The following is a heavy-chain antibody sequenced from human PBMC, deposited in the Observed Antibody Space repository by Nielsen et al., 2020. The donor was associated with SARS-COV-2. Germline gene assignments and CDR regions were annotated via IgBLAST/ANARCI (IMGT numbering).Heavy chain of an antibody. V-gene: IGHV4-34*01. CDR2: INDSGST. J-gene: IGHJ4*02. Sequence: SETLSLTCAVYGGSFSGYSWSWIRQPPGKGLEWIGEINDSGSTKYNPSLKSRVTISVDTSKNQFSLKLNSATAADTAVYYCARGRLGITMIVVVMSAADYFDSWGQGALVTVSS. CDR1: GGSFSGYS. D-gene: IGHD3-22*01. CDR3: ARGRLGITMIVVVMSAADYFDS.